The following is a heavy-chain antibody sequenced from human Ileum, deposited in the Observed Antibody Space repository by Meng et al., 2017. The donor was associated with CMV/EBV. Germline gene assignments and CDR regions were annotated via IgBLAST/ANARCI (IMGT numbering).Heavy chain of an antibody. D-gene: IGHD6-6*01. CDR2: VYQSGTT. Sequence: SETLSLTCTVSGYAISSGSYWAWIRQTPEKGVEWLGSVYQSGTTFYNPSVVRRVSISMDTSKNQFFLQLTSVTAADTAMYYCMREQFLTGSSVDYWGHGILVTVSS. CDR3: MREQFLTGSSVDY. V-gene: IGHV4-38-2*02. CDR1: GYAISSGSY. J-gene: IGHJ4*01.